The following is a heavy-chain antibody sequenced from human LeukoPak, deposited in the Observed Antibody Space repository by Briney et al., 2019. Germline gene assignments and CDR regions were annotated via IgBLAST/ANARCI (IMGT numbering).Heavy chain of an antibody. CDR2: IKQDGSEK. D-gene: IGHD2-2*01. J-gene: IGHJ4*02. Sequence: GGSLRLSCAASGFTFITYWMTWVRQAPGKGLEWVANIKQDGSEKYYVDSVKGRFTISRDNAKNSLHLQMNSLRAEDTAVYYCASQDVFRYHDYWGQGTLVTVSS. V-gene: IGHV3-7*02. CDR1: GFTFITYW. CDR3: ASQDVFRYHDY.